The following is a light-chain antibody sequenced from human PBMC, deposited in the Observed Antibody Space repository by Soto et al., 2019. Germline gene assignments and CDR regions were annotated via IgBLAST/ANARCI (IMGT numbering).Light chain of an antibody. CDR1: QNIDNSY. V-gene: IGKV3-20*01. CDR2: STS. CDR3: QHYGSLFT. Sequence: EMVLTQSPGTLSLSPGERAALSCTASQNIDNSYLGWYQQKPGQAPRLLIYSTSIRATGIPDRFSGSGSGTDFMLTISRLEPEDFAVYYCQHYGSLFTFGPGTKVDIK. J-gene: IGKJ3*01.